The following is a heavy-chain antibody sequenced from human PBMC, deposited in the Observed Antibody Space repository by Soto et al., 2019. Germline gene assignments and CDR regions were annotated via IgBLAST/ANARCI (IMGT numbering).Heavy chain of an antibody. V-gene: IGHV4-34*01. CDR2: INHRGST. Sequence: QVQLQQWGAGLLKPSETLSLTCAVYGGSFRGYYWSWIRQPPGKGLEWIGEINHRGSTNYNPSVTSRVTISVDTSKNQLSLKLNSVTAADTAVYYCARGSRVKIPAASGRDYYYHGLDVWGQGTAVTVSS. J-gene: IGHJ6*02. CDR1: GGSFRGYY. D-gene: IGHD6-25*01. CDR3: ARGSRVKIPAASGRDYYYHGLDV.